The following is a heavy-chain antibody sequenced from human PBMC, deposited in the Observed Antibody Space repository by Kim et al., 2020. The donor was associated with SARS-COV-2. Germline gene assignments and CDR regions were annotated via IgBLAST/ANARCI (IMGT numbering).Heavy chain of an antibody. CDR2: IYYSGST. V-gene: IGHV4-61*01. CDR1: GGSVSSGSYY. J-gene: IGHJ4*02. CDR3: ARAGRWLQYYFDY. Sequence: SETLSLTCTVSGGSVSSGSYYWSWIRQPPGKGLEWIGYIYYSGSTNYNPSLKSRVTISVDTSKNQFSLKLSSVTAADTAVYYCARAGRWLQYYFDYWGQGTLVTVSS. D-gene: IGHD3-10*01.